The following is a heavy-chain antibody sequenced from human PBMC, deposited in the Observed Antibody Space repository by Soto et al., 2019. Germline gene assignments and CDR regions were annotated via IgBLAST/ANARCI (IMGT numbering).Heavy chain of an antibody. V-gene: IGHV4-4*02. CDR2: IYHSGST. CDR1: GGSISSSNW. CDR3: AALGLITMSSYGMDV. J-gene: IGHJ6*02. D-gene: IGHD3-10*02. Sequence: QVQLQESGPGLVKPSGTLSLTCAVSGGSISSSNWWSWVRQPPGKGLEWIGEIYHSGSTNYNPSLKSRVTIPVDKSKNQFSLKLSSVTAADTDVYYCAALGLITMSSYGMDVWGQGTTVTVSS.